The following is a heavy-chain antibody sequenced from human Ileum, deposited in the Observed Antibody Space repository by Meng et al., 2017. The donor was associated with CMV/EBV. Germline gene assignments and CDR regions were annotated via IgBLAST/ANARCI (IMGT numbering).Heavy chain of an antibody. CDR2: INQDGREK. CDR3: TRSLDY. Sequence: GESLKISCAASGFTFSNYWMDWVRQTPGKGLEWVANINQDGREKYYVDSVEGRFTISRDNAKNSLYLQMNNLRAEDTAVYYCTRSLDYWGQGKLVNVSS. J-gene: IGHJ4*02. V-gene: IGHV3-7*01. CDR1: GFTFSNYW.